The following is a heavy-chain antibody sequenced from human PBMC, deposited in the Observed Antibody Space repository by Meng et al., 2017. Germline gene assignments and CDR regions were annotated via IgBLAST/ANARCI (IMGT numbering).Heavy chain of an antibody. Sequence: GSLRLSCTVSGGSISSSSYYWGWIRQPPGKGLEWIGSIYYSGSTYYNPSLKSRVTISVDTSKNQFSLKLSSVTAADTAVYYCARAPIYYDTSGSPYYFDYWGQGTLVTVYS. V-gene: IGHV4-39*07. CDR3: ARAPIYYDTSGSPYYFDY. CDR2: IYYSGST. D-gene: IGHD3-22*01. J-gene: IGHJ4*02. CDR1: GGSISSSSYY.